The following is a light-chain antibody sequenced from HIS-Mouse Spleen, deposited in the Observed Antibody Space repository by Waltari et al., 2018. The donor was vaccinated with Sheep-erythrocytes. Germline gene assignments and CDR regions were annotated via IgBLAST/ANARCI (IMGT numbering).Light chain of an antibody. CDR3: AAWDDSLNGVV. J-gene: IGKJ4*01. Sequence: DIVMTQSPDSLAVSLGERATINCKSSQSVLYSSNNKNYLAWYQQKPGQPTKLLIYSNNQRPSGVPDRFSGSKSGTSASLAISGLQSEDEADYYCAAWDDSLNGVVFGGGTK. V-gene: IGKV4-1*01. CDR1: QSVLYSSNNKNY. CDR2: SNN.